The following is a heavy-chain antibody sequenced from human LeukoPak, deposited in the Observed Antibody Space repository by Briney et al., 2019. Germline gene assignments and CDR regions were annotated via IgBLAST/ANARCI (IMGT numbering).Heavy chain of an antibody. D-gene: IGHD6-19*01. CDR3: ATLDGSGIAVAGYNWFDP. V-gene: IGHV1-2*06. J-gene: IGHJ5*02. Sequence: ASVKVSCKASGYTFTGYYMHWVRQAPGQGLEWMERINPNSGGTNYAQKFQGRVTMTRDTSISTAYMELSRLRSDDTAVYYCATLDGSGIAVAGYNWFDPWGQGTLVTVSS. CDR2: INPNSGGT. CDR1: GYTFTGYY.